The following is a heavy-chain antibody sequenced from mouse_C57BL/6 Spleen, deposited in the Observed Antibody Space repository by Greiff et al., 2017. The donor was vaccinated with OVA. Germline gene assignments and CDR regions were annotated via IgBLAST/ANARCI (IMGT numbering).Heavy chain of an antibody. CDR3: VRQGNSNYSYAMDY. J-gene: IGHJ4*01. CDR2: IRCKSNNYAT. Sequence: EVKLVESGGGLVQPKGSLKLSCAASGFSFNTYAMNWVRQAPGKGLEWVARIRCKSNNYATYYADSVKDRFTISRDDSESMLYLQMNNLKTEYTAMYYCVRQGNSNYSYAMDYWGQGTSVTVSS. D-gene: IGHD2-5*01. CDR1: GFSFNTYA. V-gene: IGHV10-1*01.